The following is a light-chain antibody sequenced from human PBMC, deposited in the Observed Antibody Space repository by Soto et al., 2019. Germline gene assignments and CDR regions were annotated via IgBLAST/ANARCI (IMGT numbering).Light chain of an antibody. CDR3: SSYTSTSTLV. Sequence: QSALTQPASVSGSPGQSITISCTGTSSDVGGYNYVSWYQHHPGKAPKLMIFEVSNRPSGVSNRFSGSKSGNTASLTISGLQDEDDADYFCSSYTSTSTLVFGTGTKVPVL. J-gene: IGLJ1*01. V-gene: IGLV2-14*01. CDR2: EVS. CDR1: SSDVGGYNY.